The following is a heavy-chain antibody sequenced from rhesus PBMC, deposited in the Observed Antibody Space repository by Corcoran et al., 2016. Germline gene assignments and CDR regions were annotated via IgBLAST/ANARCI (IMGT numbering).Heavy chain of an antibody. CDR2: ISWSGVRT. D-gene: IGHD3-34*01. CDR3: ARVRPTGVIIGYFDY. V-gene: IGHV3-201*01. J-gene: IGHJ4*01. CDR1: GFTFDDYA. Sequence: EVQLVESGGGVVQPGGSLRLSCAASGFTFDDYAMHWVRQAPGKGLEWVSGISWSGVRTYSADSVKGQCTISRDNSKNSLYLQMGSLRAEDTALYYCARVRPTGVIIGYFDYWGQGVLVTVSS.